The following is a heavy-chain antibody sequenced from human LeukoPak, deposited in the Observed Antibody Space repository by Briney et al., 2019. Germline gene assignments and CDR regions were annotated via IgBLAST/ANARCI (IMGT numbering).Heavy chain of an antibody. Sequence: GGSLRLSCAASGFTFSSYSMNWVRQAPGKGLEWVSYISSSSSTIYYADSVKGRFTISRDNAKNSLYLQMNSLRAEDTAVYYCARSYYYDSSGYPNFDYWGQGTPVTVSS. CDR2: ISSSSSTI. V-gene: IGHV3-48*04. J-gene: IGHJ4*02. D-gene: IGHD3-22*01. CDR1: GFTFSSYS. CDR3: ARSYYYDSSGYPNFDY.